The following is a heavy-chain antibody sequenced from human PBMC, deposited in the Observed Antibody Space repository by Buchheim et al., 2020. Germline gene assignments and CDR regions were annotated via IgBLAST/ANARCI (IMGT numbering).Heavy chain of an antibody. CDR2: IKSNPAGGTT. V-gene: IGHV3-15*07. D-gene: IGHD1-1*01. CDR1: GFIFVNAH. CDR3: TTLSHDIVY. Sequence: EVQLVESGGGLVKTGGSLRLSCGASGFIFVNAHMNWVRQAPGKGLEWVGLIKSNPAGGTTQYAAPVKGRFTFSHDDSHNTLYLQINSLKSEDTAVYYCTTLSHDIVYWGRGT. J-gene: IGHJ4*02.